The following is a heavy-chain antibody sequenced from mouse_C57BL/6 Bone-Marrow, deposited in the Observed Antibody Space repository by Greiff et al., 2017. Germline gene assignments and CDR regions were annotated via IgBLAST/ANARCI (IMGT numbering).Heavy chain of an antibody. Sequence: QVQLQQPGAELVKPGASVKLSCKASGYTFTSYWMHWVKQRPGRGLEWIGRIDPNSGGTKYNEKFKSKATLTVDKPSSTAYMQLSSLTSVDSVVYYLARGMGCSDWYFDVWGTGTTVTVSS. J-gene: IGHJ1*03. CDR2: IDPNSGGT. CDR3: ARGMGCSDWYFDV. CDR1: GYTFTSYW. V-gene: IGHV1-72*01. D-gene: IGHD2-3*01.